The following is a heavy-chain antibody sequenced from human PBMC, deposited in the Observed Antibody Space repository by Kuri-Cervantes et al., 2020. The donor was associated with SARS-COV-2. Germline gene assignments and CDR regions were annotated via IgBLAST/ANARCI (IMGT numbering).Heavy chain of an antibody. CDR3: ARDRGDYGDYGGFFDY. CDR1: GFTFSDYY. J-gene: IGHJ4*02. D-gene: IGHD4-17*01. CDR2: IGTAGDT. Sequence: GESLKISCAASGFTFSDYYMSWIRQAPGKGLEWVSAIGTAGDTYYPGSVKGRFTISRENAKNSLYLQMNSLRAEDTAVYYCARDRGDYGDYGGFFDYWGQGTLVTVSS. V-gene: IGHV3-13*01.